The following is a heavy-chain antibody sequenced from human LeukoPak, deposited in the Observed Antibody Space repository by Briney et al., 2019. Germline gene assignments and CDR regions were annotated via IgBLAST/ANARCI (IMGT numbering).Heavy chain of an antibody. J-gene: IGHJ5*02. Sequence: GASVKVSCKASGYTFTSYGISWMRQAPGQGLEWMGWISAYNGNTNYAQKLQGRVTMTTDTSTSTAYMELRSLRSDDTAVYYCAKDQEHFVPVATNWFDPWGQGTLVTVSS. CDR3: AKDQEHFVPVATNWFDP. CDR2: ISAYNGNT. V-gene: IGHV1-18*01. CDR1: GYTFTSYG. D-gene: IGHD2-8*02.